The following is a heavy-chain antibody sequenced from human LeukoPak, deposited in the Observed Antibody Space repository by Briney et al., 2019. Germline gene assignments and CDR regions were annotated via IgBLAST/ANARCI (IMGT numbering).Heavy chain of an antibody. J-gene: IGHJ4*02. Sequence: GGSLRLSCAASGFTFGSYAMHWVRQAPGKGLEWVAVMSFDGIHIYYADSVKGRFTISRVNSKNTLYLQMHSLRGEDTSIYYCAKDEGVYCSSTSCYSLGYWGQGTLVTVSS. CDR3: AKDEGVYCSSTSCYSLGY. CDR1: GFTFGSYA. D-gene: IGHD2-2*01. V-gene: IGHV3-30-3*02. CDR2: MSFDGIHI.